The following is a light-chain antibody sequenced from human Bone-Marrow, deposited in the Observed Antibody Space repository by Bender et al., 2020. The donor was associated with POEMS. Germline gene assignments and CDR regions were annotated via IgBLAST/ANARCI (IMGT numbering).Light chain of an antibody. Sequence: QSALTQPASVSGSPGQSITISCTGTSRDVGTYNLVSWYQLHPGRAPKLMISDVSKRPSGVSNRFSGSKSGNPPSLSISGLQAEDEADYYCCSYAGSGTPVVFGGGTKLTVL. V-gene: IGLV2-23*02. CDR1: SRDVGTYNL. CDR2: DVS. CDR3: CSYAGSGTPVV. J-gene: IGLJ2*01.